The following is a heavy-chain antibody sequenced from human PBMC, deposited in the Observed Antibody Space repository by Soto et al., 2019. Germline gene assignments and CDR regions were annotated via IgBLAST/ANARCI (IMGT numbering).Heavy chain of an antibody. J-gene: IGHJ6*02. D-gene: IGHD5-18*01. CDR2: ISGSGGST. Sequence: EVQLLESGGGLVQPGGSLRLSCAASGFTFSSYAMSWVRQAPGKGLEWVSAISGSGGSTYYADSVKGRFTISRDNSKNTLYLQINSLRAEETAVYYCAKVPSRYGYRYYGMVVWGQGTTVTVSS. CDR1: GFTFSSYA. V-gene: IGHV3-23*01. CDR3: AKVPSRYGYRYYGMVV.